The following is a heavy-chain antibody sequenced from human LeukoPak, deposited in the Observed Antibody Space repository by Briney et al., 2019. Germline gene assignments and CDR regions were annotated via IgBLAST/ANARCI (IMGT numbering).Heavy chain of an antibody. Sequence: PGGSLRLSCAASGFTFSSYSMNWVRQAPGKGLEWVSYISSTSNTIYYADSVKGRFTISRDNAKNSVYLQMNSLRDEDTAVYYCARAYTSWSFDYWGQGTLVTVSS. D-gene: IGHD2-2*02. CDR3: ARAYTSWSFDY. CDR1: GFTFSSYS. CDR2: ISSTSNTI. V-gene: IGHV3-48*02. J-gene: IGHJ4*02.